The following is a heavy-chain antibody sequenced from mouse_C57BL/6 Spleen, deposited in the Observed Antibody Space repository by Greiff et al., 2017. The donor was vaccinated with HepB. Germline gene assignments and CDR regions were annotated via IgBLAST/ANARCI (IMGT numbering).Heavy chain of an antibody. CDR1: GFTFSSYA. J-gene: IGHJ4*01. V-gene: IGHV5-4*03. CDR3: AASIYYGNYVEAMDY. D-gene: IGHD2-1*01. CDR2: ISDGGSYT. Sequence: EVKLMESGGGLVKPGGSLKLSCAASGFTFSSYAMSWVRQTPEKRLEWVATISDGGSYTYETDNVKGRFTIARDNAKNNLYLQMSHLKSEDTAMYYCAASIYYGNYVEAMDYWGQGTSVTVSS.